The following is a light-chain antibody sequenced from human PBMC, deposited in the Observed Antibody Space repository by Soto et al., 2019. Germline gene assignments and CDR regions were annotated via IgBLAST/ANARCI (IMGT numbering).Light chain of an antibody. V-gene: IGKV1-9*01. CDR2: AAS. CDR1: QGISSF. CDR3: QQVESYPST. J-gene: IGKJ4*01. Sequence: GRVTLACPASQGISSFLAWYQQKPGKAPKLLIYAASSLQSGVPSRFSGSGFGTDFTLTITSLQPEDFATYYCQQVESYPSTFGGGTKVDIK.